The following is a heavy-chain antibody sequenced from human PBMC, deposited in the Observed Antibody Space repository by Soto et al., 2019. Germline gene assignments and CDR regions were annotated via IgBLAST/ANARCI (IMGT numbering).Heavy chain of an antibody. CDR1: GFTFSSYG. J-gene: IGHJ4*02. CDR2: ISYDGSNK. D-gene: IGHD4-17*01. Sequence: GGSLRLSCAASGFTFSSYGMHWVRQAPGKGLEWVAVISYDGSNKYYADSVKGRFTISRDNSKNTLYLQMNSLRAEDTAVYYCAKDPVYGDYVVGIDYWGQGTLVTVSS. V-gene: IGHV3-30*18. CDR3: AKDPVYGDYVVGIDY.